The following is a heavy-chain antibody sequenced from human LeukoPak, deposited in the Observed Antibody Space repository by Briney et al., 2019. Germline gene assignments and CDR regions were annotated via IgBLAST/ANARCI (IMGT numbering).Heavy chain of an antibody. CDR1: GGSLSSSGYY. CDR2: IYHSGST. V-gene: IGHV4-39*07. J-gene: IGHJ5*02. D-gene: IGHD5-12*01. CDR3: ARDKVGTRWFDP. Sequence: SETLSLTCTVSGGSLSSSGYYWGWIRQPPGKGLEWIGNIYHSGSTYYNPSLKSRVTISVDTSKSQFSLKLTSVTAADTALYYCARDKVGTRWFDPWGQGALVTVSS.